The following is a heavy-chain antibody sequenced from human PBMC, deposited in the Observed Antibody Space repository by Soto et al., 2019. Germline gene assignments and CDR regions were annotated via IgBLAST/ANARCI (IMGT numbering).Heavy chain of an antibody. J-gene: IGHJ4*02. CDR2: IKSKTDGGTT. V-gene: IGHV3-15*01. Sequence: GSLRLSCAASGFTFSNAWMSWVRQAPGKGLEWVCRIKSKTDGGTTDYAAPVKGRFTISRDDSKNTLYLQMNSLKNEDTAVYYCTTDQGYSGFGGIPIYYFDXWGQGTLVTVSX. D-gene: IGHD2-21*01. CDR1: GFTFSNAW. CDR3: TTDQGYSGFGGIPIYYFDX.